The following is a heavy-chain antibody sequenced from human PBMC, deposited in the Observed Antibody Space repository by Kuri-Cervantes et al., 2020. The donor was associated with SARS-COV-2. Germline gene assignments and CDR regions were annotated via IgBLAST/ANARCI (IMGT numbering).Heavy chain of an antibody. CDR1: GYTFTGYY. V-gene: IGHV1-2*02. Sequence: ASVKVSCKASGYTFTGYYMHWVRQAPGQGLEYMGWIHPNTGSTPFAQKFPGRVTLTRDTSITTVYMELYSLTSDDTDVYYCARGCKDSPTSMYFYYHMDVWGRGTTVTVSS. D-gene: IGHD2-15*01. CDR2: IHPNTGST. CDR3: ARGCKDSPTSMYFYYHMDV. J-gene: IGHJ6*03.